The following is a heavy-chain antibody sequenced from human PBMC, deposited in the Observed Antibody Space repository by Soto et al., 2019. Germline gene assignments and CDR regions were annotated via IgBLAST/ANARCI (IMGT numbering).Heavy chain of an antibody. CDR2: INSDGIIA. V-gene: IGHV3-74*01. CDR3: GRERWGLLDI. CDR1: GFTFSDYW. J-gene: IGHJ3*02. D-gene: IGHD7-27*01. Sequence: EVQLVESGGGLVQPGGSLRLSCAASGFTFSDYWMAWARQAPGKGLFWVSRINSDGIIAHYAESVKGRFTISRDNAKNTLWLQVNSLRDDDTAVYYCGRERWGLLDIWGQGAMVTVSS.